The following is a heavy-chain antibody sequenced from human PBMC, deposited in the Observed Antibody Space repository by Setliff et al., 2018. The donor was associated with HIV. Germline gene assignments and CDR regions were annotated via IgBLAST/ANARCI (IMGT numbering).Heavy chain of an antibody. Sequence: GASVKVSCKTSGYTFSAYYMHWVRQAPGQGLEWMGWMNPNSGDTKSAQRFRDRVTMTTDTSTRTAYMELRSLRSDDTAVYYCARDPSRWVQPVTRITAFDIWGQGTMVTVSS. CDR1: GYTFSAYY. CDR2: MNPNSGDT. CDR3: ARDPSRWVQPVTRITAFDI. D-gene: IGHD5-18*01. V-gene: IGHV1-2*02. J-gene: IGHJ3*02.